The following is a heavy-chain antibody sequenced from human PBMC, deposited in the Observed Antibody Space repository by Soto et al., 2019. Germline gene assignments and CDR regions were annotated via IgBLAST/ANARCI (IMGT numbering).Heavy chain of an antibody. Sequence: SETLSLTCTVSGASISSNTYYWAWIRRPPGKGLECIGSIYYDGSTYYNPSLKSRLIISVDTSKNQFSLELNSVTAADTAVYYCVRSKSMYYYDTRPYYSGMDVWGQGTTVTVSS. J-gene: IGHJ6*02. CDR3: VRSKSMYYYDTRPYYSGMDV. CDR2: IYYDGST. D-gene: IGHD3-22*01. CDR1: GASISSNTYY. V-gene: IGHV4-39*01.